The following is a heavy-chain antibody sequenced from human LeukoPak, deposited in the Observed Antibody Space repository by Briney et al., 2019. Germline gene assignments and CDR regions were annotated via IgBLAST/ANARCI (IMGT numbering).Heavy chain of an antibody. V-gene: IGHV3-7*01. CDR2: IKQDGSEK. D-gene: IGHD1-26*01. Sequence: GGSLRLSCAASGFTFSSYWMSWVRQAPGKGLEWVANIKQDGSEKYYVDSVKGRFTISRDNAKNSLYLQMNSLRAEDTAVYYCARVSSGSYYPYYYYYMDVWGKGTTVTISS. CDR3: ARVSSGSYYPYYYYYMDV. J-gene: IGHJ6*03. CDR1: GFTFSSYW.